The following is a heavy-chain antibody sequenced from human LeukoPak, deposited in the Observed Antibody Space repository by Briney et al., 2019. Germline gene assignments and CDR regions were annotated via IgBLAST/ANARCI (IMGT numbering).Heavy chain of an antibody. CDR2: ISGSGGST. V-gene: IGHV3-23*01. J-gene: IGHJ4*02. Sequence: PGGSLRLSYAASGFTFSSYAMSWVRQAPGKGLEWVSAISGSGGSTYYADSVKGRFTISRDNSKNTLYLQMNSLRAEDTAVYYCAKDPNYYGSGSYYRNWGQGTLVTVSS. D-gene: IGHD3-10*01. CDR1: GFTFSSYA. CDR3: AKDPNYYGSGSYYRN.